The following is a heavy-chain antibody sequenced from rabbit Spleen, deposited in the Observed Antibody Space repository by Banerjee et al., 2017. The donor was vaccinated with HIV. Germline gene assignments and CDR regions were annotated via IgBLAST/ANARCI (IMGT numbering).Heavy chain of an antibody. CDR1: GFSFNVNYD. CDR2: IYTGNTKT. Sequence: QSLEESGGDLVKPGASLTLTCTASGFSFNVNYDMCWVRQAPGKGLEWIGCIYTGNTKTYYASWAKGRFTISKTSNTVDLKMTSLTAADTATYFCARDSGSGHYIDVLFNLWGPGTLVTVS. J-gene: IGHJ4*01. V-gene: IGHV1S40*01. D-gene: IGHD1-1*01. CDR3: ARDSGSGHYIDVLFNL.